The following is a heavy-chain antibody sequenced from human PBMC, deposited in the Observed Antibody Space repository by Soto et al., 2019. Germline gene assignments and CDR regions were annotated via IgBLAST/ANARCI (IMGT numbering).Heavy chain of an antibody. D-gene: IGHD2-15*01. Sequence: GASVKVSCKASGGTFSSYAIRWVRQAPGQGLEWMGGIIPIFGTTTYGEKFQGRVTSPADESTNTTYMELSSLKSEDTAVYYCVRDPRQDCSGETCYYSWGQGTLVTVSS. CDR1: GGTFSSYA. CDR2: IIPIFGTT. J-gene: IGHJ4*02. V-gene: IGHV1-69*13. CDR3: VRDPRQDCSGETCYYS.